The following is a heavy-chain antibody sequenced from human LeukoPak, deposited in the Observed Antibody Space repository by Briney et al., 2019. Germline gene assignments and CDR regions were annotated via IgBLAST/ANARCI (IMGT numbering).Heavy chain of an antibody. D-gene: IGHD1-26*01. CDR1: GGSISSYY. Sequence: PSETLSLTCTVSGGSISSYYWSWIRQPPGKGLEWIGYIYYSGSTNYNPSLKSRVTISVDTSKNQFSLKLSSVTAADTAVYYCARGLLYSGSFSRNWFDPWGQGTLVTVSS. J-gene: IGHJ5*02. CDR3: ARGLLYSGSFSRNWFDP. CDR2: IYYSGST. V-gene: IGHV4-59*01.